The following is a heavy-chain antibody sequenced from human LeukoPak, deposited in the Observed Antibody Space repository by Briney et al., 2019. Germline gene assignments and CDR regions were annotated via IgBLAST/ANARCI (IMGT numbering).Heavy chain of an antibody. CDR3: ARGYYYDSSGYPGDY. D-gene: IGHD3-22*01. Sequence: GGSLRLSCAASGFTLDDYGMSWVRQAPGKGLEWVCGINWNGGSTGYADSVKGRFTISRDNAKNSLYLQMNSLRAEDTALYYCARGYYYDSSGYPGDYWGQGTLVTVSS. CDR1: GFTLDDYG. J-gene: IGHJ4*02. CDR2: INWNGGST. V-gene: IGHV3-20*04.